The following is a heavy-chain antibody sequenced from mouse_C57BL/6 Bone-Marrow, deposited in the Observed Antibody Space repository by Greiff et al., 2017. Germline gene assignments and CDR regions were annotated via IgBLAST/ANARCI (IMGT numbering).Heavy chain of an antibody. V-gene: IGHV1-81*01. J-gene: IGHJ2*01. CDR1: GYTFTSYG. CDR2: IYSRSGNT. Sequence: QVQLKQSGAELARPGASVKLSCKASGYTFTSYGISWVKQRTGQGLEWIGEIYSRSGNTYYNEKFKGKATLTADKSTSTAYMELRSLTSEDSAVYFCARGEVARVLDYWGQGTTLTVSS. CDR3: ARGEVARVLDY. D-gene: IGHD1-1*02.